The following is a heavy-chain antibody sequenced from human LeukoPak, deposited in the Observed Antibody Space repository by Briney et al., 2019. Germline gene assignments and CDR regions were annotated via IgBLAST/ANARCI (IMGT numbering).Heavy chain of an antibody. CDR2: INTGNGDT. CDR1: GYTFTNYA. J-gene: IGHJ4*02. Sequence: GPVKVSCKASGYTFTNYAIHWVRQAPGQRLEWMGWINTGNGDTKYSQKFQGRVTITRDTSASTAYMDLSSLRSEDTAVYYCARDPLSGWHDYWGQGTLVTVSS. CDR3: ARDPLSGWHDY. D-gene: IGHD6-19*01. V-gene: IGHV1-3*04.